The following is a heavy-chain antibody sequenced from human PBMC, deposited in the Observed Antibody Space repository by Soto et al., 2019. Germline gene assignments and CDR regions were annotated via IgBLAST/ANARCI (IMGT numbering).Heavy chain of an antibody. J-gene: IGHJ4*02. D-gene: IGHD3-3*01. CDR1: GGSISTYY. V-gene: IGHV4-4*07. Sequence: QGHLQESGPGLVRPSETLSLTCSVSGGSISTYYCNWIRQPAGKGLEWIGRIDASGSTNYNPSLKSRVTMSVDTSKNQFSLKLSSVTAADTALYYCARGGHAFWSGPFDYWGQGTPVNVTS. CDR2: IDASGST. CDR3: ARGGHAFWSGPFDY.